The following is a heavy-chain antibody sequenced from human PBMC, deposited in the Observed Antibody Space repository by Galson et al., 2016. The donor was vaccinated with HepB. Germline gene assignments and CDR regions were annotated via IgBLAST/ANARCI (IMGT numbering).Heavy chain of an antibody. D-gene: IGHD3-16*01. J-gene: IGHJ4*02. V-gene: IGHV1-46*01. CDR3: AREGNVSGGAEY. CDR2: MNSGGDDF. Sequence: SVKVSCKASGYTFSNFYIHWVRQAPGQGLEWMGRMNSGGDDFTYAQKFQDRVTLTRDTSTTTVYMELSSLTYADTAVYYCAREGNVSGGAEYWGQGTLVSVSS. CDR1: GYTFSNFY.